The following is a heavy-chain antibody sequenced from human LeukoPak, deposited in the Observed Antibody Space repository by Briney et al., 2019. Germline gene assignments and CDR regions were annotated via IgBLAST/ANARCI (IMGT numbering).Heavy chain of an antibody. CDR1: GGTFSSYA. J-gene: IGHJ4*02. V-gene: IGHV1-69*04. CDR2: IIPILGIA. D-gene: IGHD4-23*01. Sequence: GASVKVSCKASGGTFSSYAISWVRQAPGQGLEWMGRIIPILGIANYAQKFQGRVTITADKSTSTAYMELSSLRSEDTAVYYCARVGDYGGNSESNYWGQGTLVTVSS. CDR3: ARVGDYGGNSESNY.